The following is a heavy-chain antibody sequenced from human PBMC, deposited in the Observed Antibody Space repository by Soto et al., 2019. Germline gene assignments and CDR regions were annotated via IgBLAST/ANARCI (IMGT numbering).Heavy chain of an antibody. D-gene: IGHD3-22*01. V-gene: IGHV3-23*01. J-gene: IGHJ4*02. CDR2: ISGSGGST. CDR1: GFTFSSYA. Sequence: WGSLRLSCEASGFTFSSYAMSWVRQAPGKGLEWVSAISGSGGSTYYADSVKGRFTISRDNSKNTLYLQMNSLRAEDTAVYYCAKDPRVYDSSGYRPWDVYFDYWGQGTLVTVSS. CDR3: AKDPRVYDSSGYRPWDVYFDY.